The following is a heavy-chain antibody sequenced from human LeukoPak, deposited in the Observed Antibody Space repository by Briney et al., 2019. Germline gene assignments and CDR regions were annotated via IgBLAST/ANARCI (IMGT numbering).Heavy chain of an antibody. CDR2: INQDGSEK. J-gene: IGHJ4*02. Sequence: PGGSLRLSCAASGFTFRSYWMTWVRQAPGKGLEWVANINQDGSEKNYMDSVKGRFTIFRDNPENSLYLEMDSLRVEDTAVYYCAREYDYGDPGIDYWGQGALVTVSS. D-gene: IGHD4-17*01. CDR1: GFTFRSYW. V-gene: IGHV3-7*01. CDR3: AREYDYGDPGIDY.